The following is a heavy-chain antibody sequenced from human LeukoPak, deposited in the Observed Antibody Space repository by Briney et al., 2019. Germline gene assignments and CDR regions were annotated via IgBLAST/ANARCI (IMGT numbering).Heavy chain of an antibody. D-gene: IGHD3-22*01. CDR1: GGSISSGGYY. CDR2: IYYSGST. V-gene: IGHV4-31*03. Sequence: PSETLSLTCTVSGGSISSGGYYWSWIRQHPGRGLEWSAYIYYSGSTYYNPSLKSRVTISVDTSKNQFSLKLSSVTAADTAVYYCARDSYDSSGYYYGMDVWGQGTTVTVSS. CDR3: ARDSYDSSGYYYGMDV. J-gene: IGHJ6*02.